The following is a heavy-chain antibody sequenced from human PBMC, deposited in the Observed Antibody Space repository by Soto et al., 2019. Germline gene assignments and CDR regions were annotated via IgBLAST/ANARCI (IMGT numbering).Heavy chain of an antibody. CDR2: ISYDGSNK. D-gene: IGHD3-3*01. J-gene: IGHJ6*02. CDR1: GFTFISYG. Sequence: PGGSLRLSCAASGFTFISYGMHWVRQAPGKGLEWVAVISYDGSNKYYADSVKGRFTISRDNSKNTLYLQMNSLRAEDTAVYYCAKGTYYDFWSGHYGMDVWGQGTTVTVSS. CDR3: AKGTYYDFWSGHYGMDV. V-gene: IGHV3-30*18.